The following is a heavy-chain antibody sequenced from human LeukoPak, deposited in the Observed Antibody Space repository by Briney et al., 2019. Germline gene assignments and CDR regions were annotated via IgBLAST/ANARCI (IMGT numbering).Heavy chain of an antibody. D-gene: IGHD1-26*01. J-gene: IGHJ4*02. CDR2: IYYSGST. V-gene: IGHV4-31*03. CDR3: AREGSGSYYGADY. CDR1: GGSISSGGYY. Sequence: PSETLSLTCTVSGGSISSGGYYWSWIRQHPGKGLEWIGYIYYSGSTYYNPSLKSRVTISVDTSKNQFSLKLSSVTAADTAVYYCAREGSGSYYGADYWGQGTLVTVSS.